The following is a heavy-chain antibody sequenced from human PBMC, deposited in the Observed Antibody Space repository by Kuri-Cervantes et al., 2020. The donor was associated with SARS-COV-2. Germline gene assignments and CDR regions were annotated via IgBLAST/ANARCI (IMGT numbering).Heavy chain of an antibody. J-gene: IGHJ6*02. CDR3: AADPRDVVVPASRYYYGMDV. CDR2: INHSGST. Sequence: SQTLSLTCAVYGGSFSGYYWSWIRQPPGKGLEWIGEINHSGSTNYNPSLKSRVTISVDTSKNQFSLKLSSVTAADTAVYYCAADPRDVVVPASRYYYGMDVWGQGTTVTVSS. D-gene: IGHD2-2*01. CDR1: GGSFSGYY. V-gene: IGHV4-34*01.